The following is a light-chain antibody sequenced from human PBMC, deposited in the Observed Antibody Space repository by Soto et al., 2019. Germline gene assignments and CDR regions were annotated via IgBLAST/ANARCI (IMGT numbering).Light chain of an antibody. CDR1: QSVRSN. J-gene: IGKJ1*01. CDR3: QQYYTWPSWT. Sequence: ERVMTQSPATLSVSPGERATLSCRASQSVRSNLAWYQQKPGQAPRLLIYGASTRATDIPPRFSGSGSGTEFTLTISSLQSEDFAVYYCQQYYTWPSWTFGQGTKVDIK. V-gene: IGKV3-15*01. CDR2: GAS.